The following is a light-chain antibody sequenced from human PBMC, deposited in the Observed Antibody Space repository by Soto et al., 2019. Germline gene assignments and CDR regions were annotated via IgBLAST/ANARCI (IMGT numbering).Light chain of an antibody. J-gene: IGKJ4*01. Sequence: IQMTQSLSTLAATIGDRVTITRRASQSISGWLAWYRQKPGKAPKLIIYKASSLQSGVPSRFRGSGSGTEFTLTISSLQPDDCETYYCQQYKSYSLTFGGGTKVDIK. CDR3: QQYKSYSLT. V-gene: IGKV1-5*03. CDR1: QSISGW. CDR2: KAS.